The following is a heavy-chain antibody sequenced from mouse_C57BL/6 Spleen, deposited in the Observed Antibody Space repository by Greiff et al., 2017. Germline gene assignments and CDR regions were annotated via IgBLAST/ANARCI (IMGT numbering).Heavy chain of an antibody. Sequence: QVQLQQSGPELVKPGASVKLSCKASGYAFSSSWMNWVKQRPGKGLEWIGRIYPGDGDTNYNGKFKGKATLTANKSSSTAYMQLSSLTSEDSAVCFCAEGYDFDYWGQGTTLTVYS. CDR1: GYAFSSSW. J-gene: IGHJ2*01. CDR3: AEGYDFDY. CDR2: IYPGDGDT. V-gene: IGHV1-82*01. D-gene: IGHD2-2*01.